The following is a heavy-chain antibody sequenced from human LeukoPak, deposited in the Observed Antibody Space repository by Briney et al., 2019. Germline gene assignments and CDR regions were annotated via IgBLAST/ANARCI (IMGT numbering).Heavy chain of an antibody. D-gene: IGHD3-22*01. Sequence: GRSLRLSCAASGFTFEDYAMHWVRQVPGKGLEWVSGISWNSGRIGYADSVKGRLTISRDNAENSLYLQMNSLRAEDTALYYCARDHYYDSSGYHYFDYWGQGTLVTVSS. CDR1: GFTFEDYA. J-gene: IGHJ4*02. V-gene: IGHV3-9*01. CDR3: ARDHYYDSSGYHYFDY. CDR2: ISWNSGRI.